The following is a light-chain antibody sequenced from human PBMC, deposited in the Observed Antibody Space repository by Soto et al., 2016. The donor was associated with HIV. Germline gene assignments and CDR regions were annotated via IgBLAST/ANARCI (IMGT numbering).Light chain of an antibody. CDR1: QSINSW. CDR3: QQTDSFPFT. J-gene: IGKJ3*01. V-gene: IGKV1-12*01. Sequence: DIQMTQSPSTLSASVGDRVTITCRASQSINSWLAWYQQKPGKAPEVLITATYTLQAGVPSRFSGSASGGTGTDFTLTIDSLQPEDFATYYCQQTDSFPFTFGPGTKVNV. CDR2: ATY.